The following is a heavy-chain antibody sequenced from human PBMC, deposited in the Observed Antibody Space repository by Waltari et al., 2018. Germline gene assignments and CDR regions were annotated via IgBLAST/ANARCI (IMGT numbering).Heavy chain of an antibody. CDR1: GFPFSDHY. D-gene: IGHD6-13*01. J-gene: IGHJ4*02. Sequence: QVQLVESGGALVKPGGSLRLSCAASGFPFSDHYMGWVRQAPGKGLEWVSYISSSGSIISDADSVKGRFTISRDNAKNSLYLQMNSLRPDDKAVYYCASRQGASAFDYWGQGTLVTVST. CDR2: ISSSGSII. CDR3: ASRQGASAFDY. V-gene: IGHV3-11*01.